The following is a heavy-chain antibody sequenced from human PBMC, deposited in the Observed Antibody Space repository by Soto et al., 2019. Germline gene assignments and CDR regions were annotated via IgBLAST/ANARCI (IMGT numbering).Heavy chain of an antibody. J-gene: IGHJ4*02. Sequence: PGGSLRLSCAASGFTFSSYAMSWVRQAPGKGLEWVSGISGSGDSTYYADSMKGRFTISRDNSKNTLYLQMNSLRAEDTAVYYCAKDQGSSWYEIDYWGQGALVTVSS. V-gene: IGHV3-23*01. CDR1: GFTFSSYA. CDR2: ISGSGDST. D-gene: IGHD6-13*01. CDR3: AKDQGSSWYEIDY.